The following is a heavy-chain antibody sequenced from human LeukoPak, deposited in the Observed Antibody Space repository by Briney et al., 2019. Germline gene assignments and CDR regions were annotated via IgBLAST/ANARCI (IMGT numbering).Heavy chain of an antibody. V-gene: IGHV1-8*03. CDR1: GYTFTSYD. J-gene: IGHJ5*02. Sequence: ASVKVSCKASGYTFTSYDINWVRQATGQGLEWMGWMNPNSGNTGYAQKFQGRVTITADESTSTAYMELSSLRSEDTAVYYCARWELAEFDPWGQGTLVTVSS. CDR3: ARWELAEFDP. CDR2: MNPNSGNT. D-gene: IGHD1-26*01.